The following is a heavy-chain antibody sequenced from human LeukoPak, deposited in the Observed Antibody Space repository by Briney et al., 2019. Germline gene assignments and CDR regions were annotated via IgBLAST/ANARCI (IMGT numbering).Heavy chain of an antibody. V-gene: IGHV3-11*04. J-gene: IGHJ5*02. CDR1: GFTVSSNY. CDR2: ISSSGSTI. Sequence: RGSLRLSCAASGFTVSSNYMSWVRQAPGKGLEWVSYISSSGSTIYYADSVKGRFTISRDNAKNSLYLQMNSLRAEDTAVYYCARDPYSGYDNWFDPWGQGALVTVSS. CDR3: ARDPYSGYDNWFDP. D-gene: IGHD5-12*01.